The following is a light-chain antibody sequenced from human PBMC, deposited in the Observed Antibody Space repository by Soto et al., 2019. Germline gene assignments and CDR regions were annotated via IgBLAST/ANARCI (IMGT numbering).Light chain of an antibody. V-gene: IGKV1-39*01. CDR3: QQSYRTPRT. CDR1: QSISTY. J-gene: IGKJ1*01. Sequence: DIQMTQSPSSLSASVGDRVTITCRASQSISTYLNWYQQKPGKAPKLLMHAASSLDRGVPSRFSGSGSGTDVTLTSNSLQPEDFATYYCQQSYRTPRTFGQGTKVDIK. CDR2: AAS.